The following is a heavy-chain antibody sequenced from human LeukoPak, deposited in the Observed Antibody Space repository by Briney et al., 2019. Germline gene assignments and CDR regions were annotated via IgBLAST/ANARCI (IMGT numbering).Heavy chain of an antibody. V-gene: IGHV4-61*02. CDR3: ARSPFDYSISQFDY. CDR1: GGSISSGSYY. Sequence: PSQTLSLTCTVSGGSISSGSYYWSWIRQPAGKGLEWIGRIYTSGSTNYNPSLKSRVTISVDTSKNQFSLKLSSVTAADTAVYYCARSPFDYSISQFDYWGQGTLVTVSS. J-gene: IGHJ4*02. CDR2: IYTSGST. D-gene: IGHD4-11*01.